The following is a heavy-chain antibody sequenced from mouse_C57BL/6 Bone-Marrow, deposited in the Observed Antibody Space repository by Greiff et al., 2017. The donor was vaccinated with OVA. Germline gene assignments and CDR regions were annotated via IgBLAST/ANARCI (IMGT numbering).Heavy chain of an antibody. CDR3: AKSPLVHYAMDY. CDR1: GFSLTSYG. CDR2: IWRGGST. D-gene: IGHD6-1*01. J-gene: IGHJ4*01. V-gene: IGHV2-5*01. Sequence: QVQLQQSGPGLVQPSQSLSMTCTVSGFSLTSYGVHWVRQSPGKGLEWLGVIWRGGSTDYNAAFMSRLSITKDNSKSQVFFKMNSLQADDTAIYYCAKSPLVHYAMDYWGQGTSVTVSS.